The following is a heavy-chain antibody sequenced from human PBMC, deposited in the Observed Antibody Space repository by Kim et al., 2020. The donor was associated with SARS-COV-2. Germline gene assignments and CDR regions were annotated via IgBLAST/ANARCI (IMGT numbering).Heavy chain of an antibody. D-gene: IGHD6-19*01. V-gene: IGHV3-66*01. Sequence: FTISRDNSKNTLYLQMNSLRAEDTAVYYCAREDRIAVSGTKLGYYYGMDVWGQGTTVTVSS. J-gene: IGHJ6*02. CDR3: AREDRIAVSGTKLGYYYGMDV.